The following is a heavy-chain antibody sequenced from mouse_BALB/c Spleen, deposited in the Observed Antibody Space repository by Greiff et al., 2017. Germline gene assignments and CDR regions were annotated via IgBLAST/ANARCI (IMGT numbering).Heavy chain of an antibody. CDR3: ARDRAGAWFAY. Sequence: EVKVEESGGGLVQPGGSRKLSCAASGFTFSSFGMHWVRQAPEKGLEWVAYISSGSSTIYYADTVKGRFTISRDNPKNTLFLQMTSLRSEDTAMYYCARDRAGAWFAYWGQGTLVTVSA. CDR1: GFTFSSFG. J-gene: IGHJ3*01. D-gene: IGHD3-1*01. V-gene: IGHV5-17*02. CDR2: ISSGSSTI.